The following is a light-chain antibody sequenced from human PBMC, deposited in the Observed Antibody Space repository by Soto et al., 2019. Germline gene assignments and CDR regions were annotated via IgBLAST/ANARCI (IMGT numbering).Light chain of an antibody. CDR2: KAS. CDR3: QQYNSYST. Sequence: DIQMTQSPSTLSASEGDRVTITCRASQSINNWLAWYQQKPGKAPKLLIYKASSLESGVPSRFSGSGSGTEFTLTISSLQPDDFATYYCQQYNSYSTFGQGTKLEIK. V-gene: IGKV1-5*03. CDR1: QSINNW. J-gene: IGKJ2*01.